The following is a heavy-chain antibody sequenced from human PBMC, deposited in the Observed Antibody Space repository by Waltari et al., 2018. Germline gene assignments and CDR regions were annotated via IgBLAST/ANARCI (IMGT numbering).Heavy chain of an antibody. CDR3: ARVVVYYYGMDV. CDR2: ISSSSSTI. D-gene: IGHD6-6*01. CDR1: GFTFSSYS. Sequence: EVQLVESGGGLVQPGGSLRLSCAASGFTFSSYSMNWVRQAPGTGVEWVSYISSSSSTIYYADSVKGRFTISRDNAKNSLYLQMNSRRAEDTAVYYCARVVVYYYGMDVWGQGTTVTVSS. V-gene: IGHV3-48*01. J-gene: IGHJ6*02.